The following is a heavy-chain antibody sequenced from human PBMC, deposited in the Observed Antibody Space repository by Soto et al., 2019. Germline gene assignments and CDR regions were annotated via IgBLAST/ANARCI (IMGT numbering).Heavy chain of an antibody. CDR3: ARGLEVTKTYYYYYYGMDV. V-gene: IGHV3-21*01. Sequence: GGSLRLSCAASGFTFSSYSMNWVRQAPGKGLEWVSSISSSSSYIYYADSVKGRFTISRDNAKNSLYLQMNSLRAEDTAVYYCARGLEVTKTYYYYYYGMDVWGQGTTVTV. D-gene: IGHD2-21*02. J-gene: IGHJ6*02. CDR1: GFTFSSYS. CDR2: ISSSSSYI.